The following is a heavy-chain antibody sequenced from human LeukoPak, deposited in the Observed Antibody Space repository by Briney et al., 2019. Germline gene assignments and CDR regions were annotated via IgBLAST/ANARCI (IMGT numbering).Heavy chain of an antibody. J-gene: IGHJ4*02. CDR2: INHSGST. Sequence: SETLSLTCAVYGGSFSGYYWRWIRQPPGKGLEWIGEINHSGSTNYNPSLKSRVTISVDTSKNQFSLKLSSVTAADTAVYYCARGVDFWSGYYNDYWGQGTLVTVSS. V-gene: IGHV4-34*01. D-gene: IGHD3-3*01. CDR1: GGSFSGYY. CDR3: ARGVDFWSGYYNDY.